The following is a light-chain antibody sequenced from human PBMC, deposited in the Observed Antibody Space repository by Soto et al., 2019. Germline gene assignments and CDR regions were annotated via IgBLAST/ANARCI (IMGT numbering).Light chain of an antibody. V-gene: IGKV1-27*01. CDR1: RGISNY. Sequence: DIQMTQSPSSLSASVGDRVTITCRASRGISNYLAWYQQKPGKVPKLLIYAASRLQSGVPSRFSGSGSGTDFILTISSLQPEDVATYYCQKYSSAPFTFGPETKVDIK. J-gene: IGKJ3*01. CDR3: QKYSSAPFT. CDR2: AAS.